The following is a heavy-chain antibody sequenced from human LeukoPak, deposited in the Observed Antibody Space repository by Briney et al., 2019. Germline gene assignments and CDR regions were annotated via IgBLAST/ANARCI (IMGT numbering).Heavy chain of an antibody. CDR1: GYTFTSYA. J-gene: IGHJ5*02. V-gene: IGHV1-3*03. Sequence: ASVKVSCKASGYTFTSYAMHWVRQAPGQRREGMGWINAGNGNTKYSQEFQGRVTITRDTSASTAYMELSSLRSEDMAVYYCARESKYGYGFNWFDPWGQGTLVTVSS. CDR3: ARESKYGYGFNWFDP. CDR2: INAGNGNT. D-gene: IGHD5-18*01.